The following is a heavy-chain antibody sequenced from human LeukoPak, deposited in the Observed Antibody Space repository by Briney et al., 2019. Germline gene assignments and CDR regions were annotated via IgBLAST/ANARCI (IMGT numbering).Heavy chain of an antibody. CDR2: ISAYNGNT. CDR1: GYTFTGYY. CDR3: ARDFPGGDYYDSSGFDY. V-gene: IGHV1-18*04. J-gene: IGHJ4*02. Sequence: ASVKVSCKASGYTFTGYYIHWVRQAPGQGLEWMGWISAYNGNTNYAQKLQGRVTMTTDTSTSTAYMELRSLRSDDTAVYYCARDFPGGDYYDSSGFDYWGQGTLVTVSS. D-gene: IGHD3-22*01.